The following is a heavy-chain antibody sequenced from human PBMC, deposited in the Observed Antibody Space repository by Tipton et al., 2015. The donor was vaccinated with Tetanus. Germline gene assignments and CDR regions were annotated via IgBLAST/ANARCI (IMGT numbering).Heavy chain of an antibody. J-gene: IGHJ6*02. CDR1: GFTFSNAW. V-gene: IGHV3-15*07. CDR3: TTDPFGVVLYYYYYYGMDV. CDR2: IKSKTDGGTT. Sequence: SLRLSCAASGFTFSNAWMNWVRQAPGKGLEWVGRIKSKTDGGTTDYAAPVKGRFTISRDDSKNTLYLQMNSLKTEDTAVYYCTTDPFGVVLYYYYYYGMDVWGQGTTVTVSS. D-gene: IGHD3-3*01.